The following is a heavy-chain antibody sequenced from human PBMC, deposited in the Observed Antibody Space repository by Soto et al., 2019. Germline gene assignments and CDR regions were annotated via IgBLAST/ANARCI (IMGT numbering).Heavy chain of an antibody. CDR1: GYTFTSYD. Sequence: ASVKVSCKASGYTFTSYDINWVRQATGQGLEWMGWMNPNSGNTGYAQKFQGRVTMTRNTSISTAYMELSSLRSEDTAVYYCARAGIAVAGTPIDYWGQGTLVTVSS. J-gene: IGHJ4*02. CDR2: MNPNSGNT. V-gene: IGHV1-8*01. CDR3: ARAGIAVAGTPIDY. D-gene: IGHD6-19*01.